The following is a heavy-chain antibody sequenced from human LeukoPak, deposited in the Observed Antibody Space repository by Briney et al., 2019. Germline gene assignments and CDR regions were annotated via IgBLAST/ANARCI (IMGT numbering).Heavy chain of an antibody. CDR3: ARATFLYCGSPPSLFAY. CDR1: GYTFTDYY. D-gene: IGHD2-2*01. CDR2: INPNDGDT. J-gene: IGHJ4*02. V-gene: IGHV1-2*02. Sequence: ASVKVSCKASGYTFTDYYMHWVRQAPGQGFEWMGWINPNDGDTNYAQKFQGRVTMTRDTSISTAHMEVSRLRSDDTAVYYCARATFLYCGSPPSLFAYWGKEPLVTV.